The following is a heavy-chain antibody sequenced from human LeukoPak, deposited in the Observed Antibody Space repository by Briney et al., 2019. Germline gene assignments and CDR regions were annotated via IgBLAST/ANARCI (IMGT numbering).Heavy chain of an antibody. CDR1: GFTVSSNY. CDR3: ARNSAFDY. Sequence: GGSLRLSCAASGFTVSSNYMSWVRQAPGKGLEWISIIYTGGATYYADSVKGRFTISRDTSKNTLYLQMNSLRVEDTAVYYCARNSAFDYWGQGTLVTVSS. D-gene: IGHD1-1*01. V-gene: IGHV3-53*01. J-gene: IGHJ4*02. CDR2: IYTGGAT.